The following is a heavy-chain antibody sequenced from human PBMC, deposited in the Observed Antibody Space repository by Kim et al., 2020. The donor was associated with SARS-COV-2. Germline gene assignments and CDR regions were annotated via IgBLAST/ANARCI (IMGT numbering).Heavy chain of an antibody. V-gene: IGHV4-34*01. Sequence: SETLSLTCAVYGGSFSGYYWSWIRQPPGKGLEWIGEINHSGSTNYNPSLKSRVTISVDTSKNQFSLKLSSVTAADTAVYYCARGRKNGSGGRAGKYYYYYYGMDVWGQGTTVTVSS. CDR3: ARGRKNGSGGRAGKYYYYYYGMDV. CDR2: INHSGST. D-gene: IGHD3-10*01. J-gene: IGHJ6*02. CDR1: GGSFSGYY.